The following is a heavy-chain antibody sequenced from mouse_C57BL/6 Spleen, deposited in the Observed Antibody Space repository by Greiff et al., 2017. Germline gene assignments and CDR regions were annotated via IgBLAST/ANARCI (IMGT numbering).Heavy chain of an antibody. CDR2: ISYDGSN. D-gene: IGHD2-4*01. V-gene: IGHV3-6*01. J-gene: IGHJ4*01. CDR3: ARGDDDGLDYAMDD. CDR1: GYSITSGYY. Sequence: DVQLVESGPGLVKPSPSLSLTCSVTGYSITSGYYWNWIRQFPGNKLEWMGYISYDGSNNYNPSLKNTISITHDTSKNQLFLTLNPVTTEDTAPYYCARGDDDGLDYAMDDWGQGTSVTVSS.